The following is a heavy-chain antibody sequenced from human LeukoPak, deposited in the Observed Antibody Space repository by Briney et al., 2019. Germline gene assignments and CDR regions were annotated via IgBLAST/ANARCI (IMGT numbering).Heavy chain of an antibody. CDR1: GGSFTSTA. CDR2: IIPLLGIP. CDR3: AQRLSWLDP. D-gene: IGHD6-25*01. J-gene: IGHJ5*02. Sequence: SVKVSCKASGGSFTSTAVSWVRQVPGQGLEWVGRIIPLLGIPTYAENLQGRVTISADTSTNTSYLELNSLTSEDTAVYYCAQRLSWLDPWGQGTLVIVSS. V-gene: IGHV1-69*04.